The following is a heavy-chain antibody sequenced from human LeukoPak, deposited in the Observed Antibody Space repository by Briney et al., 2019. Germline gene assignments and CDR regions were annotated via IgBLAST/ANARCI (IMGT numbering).Heavy chain of an antibody. CDR1: GYTFNDYY. Sequence: ASVKGSCKTSGYTFNDYYLHWVRQAPGRGLEWMRWINPNSGRTNYAPKFQGRVTLTTDTSISTANMELSSLISGDTALYYCARDSSDILTGYYHFWGQGTLVTVSS. CDR2: INPNSGRT. J-gene: IGHJ4*02. V-gene: IGHV1-2*02. D-gene: IGHD3-9*01. CDR3: ARDSSDILTGYYHF.